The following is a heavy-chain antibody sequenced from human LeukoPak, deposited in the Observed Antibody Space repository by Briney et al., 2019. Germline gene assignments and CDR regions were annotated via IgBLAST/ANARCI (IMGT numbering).Heavy chain of an antibody. J-gene: IGHJ4*02. V-gene: IGHV3-33*05. D-gene: IGHD2-21*02. CDR3: AREPIDGDCQFDY. Sequence: GGSLRLSCAASGFTFGSYGFHWVRQAAGKGLEWVAVISNNGGYKHYTDSVKGRFTISRDDSKSTVYLQMNSLRAEDAALYYCAREPIDGDCQFDYWGQGTLVTVSS. CDR2: ISNNGGYK. CDR1: GFTFGSYG.